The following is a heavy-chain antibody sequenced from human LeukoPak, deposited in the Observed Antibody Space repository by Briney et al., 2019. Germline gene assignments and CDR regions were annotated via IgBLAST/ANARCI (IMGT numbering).Heavy chain of an antibody. Sequence: GGSLRLSRAASGLTFSSYSMNWVRQAPGKGLEWVSSISSSSSYIYYADSVKGRFTISRDNAKNSLYLQMNSLRAEDTAVYYCARDLRGWFYFDYWGQGTLVTVSS. J-gene: IGHJ4*02. CDR2: ISSSSSYI. CDR3: ARDLRGWFYFDY. D-gene: IGHD6-19*01. V-gene: IGHV3-21*01. CDR1: GLTFSSYS.